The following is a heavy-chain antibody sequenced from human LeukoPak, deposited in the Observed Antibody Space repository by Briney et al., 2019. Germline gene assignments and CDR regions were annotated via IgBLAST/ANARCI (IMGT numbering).Heavy chain of an antibody. D-gene: IGHD3-10*01. CDR1: GGSLSSYY. CDR2: IYTHGST. Sequence: SGTLSLTCTVSGGSLSSYYWSWVRQPAGKGLEWIGRIYTHGSTNYHPSLDSRVSMSVVTTKVQFSLKLSSVTAADTAVYYGARVIGYSSSGSYYYYMDVWGKGTTVTISS. CDR3: ARVIGYSSSGSYYYYMDV. V-gene: IGHV4-4*07. J-gene: IGHJ6*03.